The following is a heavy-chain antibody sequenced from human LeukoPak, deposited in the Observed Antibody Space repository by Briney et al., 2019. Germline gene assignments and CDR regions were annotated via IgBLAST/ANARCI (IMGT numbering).Heavy chain of an antibody. J-gene: IGHJ5*02. Sequence: SETLSLTCTVSGGSISSYYWSWIRQPAGKGLEWIGRIYTSGSTNYNPSLKSRVTMSVDTSKTQFSLKLSSVTAADTAVYYCARDNVVVPAANTNWFDPWGQGTLVTVSS. CDR3: ARDNVVVPAANTNWFDP. V-gene: IGHV4-4*07. CDR1: GGSISSYY. D-gene: IGHD2-2*01. CDR2: IYTSGST.